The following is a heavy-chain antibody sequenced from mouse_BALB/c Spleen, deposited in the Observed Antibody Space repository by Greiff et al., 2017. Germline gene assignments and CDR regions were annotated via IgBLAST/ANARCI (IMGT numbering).Heavy chain of an antibody. J-gene: IGHJ2*01. CDR1: GFTFSSYG. V-gene: IGHV5-6*01. CDR2: ISSGGSYT. CDR3: ARHGIEVRRYYFDY. D-gene: IGHD2-14*01. Sequence: EVKLMESGGDLVKPGGSLKLSCAASGFTFSSYGMSWVRQTPDKRLEWVATISSGGSYTYYPDSVKGRFTISRDNAKNTLYLQMSSLKSEDTAMYYCARHGIEVRRYYFDYWGQGTTLTVSS.